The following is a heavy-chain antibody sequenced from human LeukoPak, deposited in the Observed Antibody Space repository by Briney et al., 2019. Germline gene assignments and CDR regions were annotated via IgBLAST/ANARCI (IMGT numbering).Heavy chain of an antibody. V-gene: IGHV4-59*08. J-gene: IGHJ4*02. CDR2: IYNTGTT. D-gene: IGHD1-14*01. CDR1: GGSISSSY. CDR3: ARHEPPGARRHLDY. Sequence: TETLSLTCNVSGGSISSSYWSWIRQPPGKGLEWVGYIYNTGTTNYNPSLNSRVTISVDTSKNQLSLRLSSVTAADTAVYYCARHEPPGARRHLDYWGQGTLVTVSS.